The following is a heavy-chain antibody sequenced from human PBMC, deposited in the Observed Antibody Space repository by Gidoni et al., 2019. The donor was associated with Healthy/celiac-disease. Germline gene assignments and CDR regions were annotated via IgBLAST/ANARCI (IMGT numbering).Heavy chain of an antibody. CDR3: TTWGLSGGSCHDY. V-gene: IGHV3-15*01. J-gene: IGHJ4*02. Sequence: EVQLVESGGGLVTPGGSLRLSCAASGFTFSNPWISWVRQAPGKGLEWVGRIKSKTDGGTTDYAAPVKGRFTISRDDSKNTLYLQMNSLKPEDTAVYYCTTWGLSGGSCHDYWGQGTLVTVSS. CDR1: GFTFSNPW. CDR2: IKSKTDGGTT. D-gene: IGHD2-15*01.